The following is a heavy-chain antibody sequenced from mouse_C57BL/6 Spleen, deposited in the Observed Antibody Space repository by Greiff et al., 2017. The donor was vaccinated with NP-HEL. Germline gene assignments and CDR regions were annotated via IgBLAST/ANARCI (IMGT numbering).Heavy chain of an antibody. CDR3: AIPLNYYGSSYAMDY. CDR1: GYTFTSYW. D-gene: IGHD1-1*01. CDR2: IYPGSGST. V-gene: IGHV1-55*01. J-gene: IGHJ4*01. Sequence: QVHVKQPGAELVKPGASVKMSCKASGYTFTSYWITWVKQRPGQGLEWIGDIYPGSGSTNYNEKFKSKATLTVDTSSSTAYMQLSSLTSEDSAVYYCAIPLNYYGSSYAMDYWGQGTSVTVSS.